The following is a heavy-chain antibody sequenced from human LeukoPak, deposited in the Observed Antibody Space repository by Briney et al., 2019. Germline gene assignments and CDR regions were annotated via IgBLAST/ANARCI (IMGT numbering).Heavy chain of an antibody. CDR1: GGSISSSSYY. CDR3: ARGRLSYRYYYYYGMDV. CDR2: IYYSGST. J-gene: IGHJ6*02. D-gene: IGHD2-8*01. Sequence: PSETLSLTCTVSGGSISSSSYYWGWIRQPPGKGLEWIGSIYYSGSTYYNPSLKSRVTISVDTSKNQFSLKLSSVTAADTAVYYCARGRLSYRYYYYYGMDVWGQGTTVTVSS. V-gene: IGHV4-39*01.